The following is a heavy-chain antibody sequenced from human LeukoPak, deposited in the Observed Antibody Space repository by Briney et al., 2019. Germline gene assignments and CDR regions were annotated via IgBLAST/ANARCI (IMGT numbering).Heavy chain of an antibody. Sequence: PSETLSLTCAVYSGSFSDYCWTWIRQPPGKGLEWIGSIYYSGSTYYNPSLKSRVTISVDTSKNQFSLKLSSVTAADTAVYYCARQSSSSFLYYFDYWGQGTLVTVSS. V-gene: IGHV4-34*01. CDR3: ARQSSSSFLYYFDY. CDR2: IYYSGST. CDR1: SGSFSDYC. D-gene: IGHD6-6*01. J-gene: IGHJ4*02.